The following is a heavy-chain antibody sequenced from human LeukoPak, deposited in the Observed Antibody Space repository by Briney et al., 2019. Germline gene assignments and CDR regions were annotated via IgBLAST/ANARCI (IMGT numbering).Heavy chain of an antibody. J-gene: IGHJ4*02. CDR3: ARHMYSSGWYGGGYYFDY. CDR2: IYYSGST. V-gene: IGHV4-39*01. CDR1: GGSFSGYY. Sequence: SETLSLTCAVYGGSFSGYYWGWIRQPPGKGLEWIGSIYYSGSTYYNPSLKSRVTISVDTSKNQFSLKLSSVTAADTAVYYCARHMYSSGWYGGGYYFDYWGQGTLVTVSS. D-gene: IGHD6-19*01.